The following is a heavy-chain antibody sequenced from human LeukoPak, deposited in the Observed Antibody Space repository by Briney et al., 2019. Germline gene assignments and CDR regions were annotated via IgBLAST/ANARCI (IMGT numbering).Heavy chain of an antibody. CDR2: MNPNSGNT. Sequence: GASVKVSCKASGYTFTSYDINWVRQATGQELEWMGWMNPNSGNTGYAQKFQGRVTMTRNTSISTAYMELSSLRSEDTAVYYCATPSITPPYYYYYMDVWGKGTTVTVSS. V-gene: IGHV1-8*01. CDR1: GYTFTSYD. J-gene: IGHJ6*03. D-gene: IGHD1-14*01. CDR3: ATPSITPPYYYYYMDV.